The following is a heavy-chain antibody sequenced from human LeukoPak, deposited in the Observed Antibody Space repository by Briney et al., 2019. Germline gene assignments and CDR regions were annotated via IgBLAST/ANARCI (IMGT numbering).Heavy chain of an antibody. CDR3: ARRGGYSSSS. J-gene: IGHJ4*02. CDR2: IYYSGST. D-gene: IGHD6-6*01. CDR1: GGSISSGSYY. V-gene: IGHV4-39*01. Sequence: SETLSLTCTVSGGSISSGSYYWGWIRQPPGKGLEWIGSIYYSGSTYYNPSLKSRVTISVDTSKNQFSLKLSSVTAADTAVYYCARRGGYSSSSWGQGTLVTVSS.